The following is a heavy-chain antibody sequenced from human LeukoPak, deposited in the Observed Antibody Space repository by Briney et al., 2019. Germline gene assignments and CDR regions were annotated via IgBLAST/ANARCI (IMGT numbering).Heavy chain of an antibody. J-gene: IGHJ2*01. CDR3: ARVSIGAWYFDL. CDR2: ISYDGSNK. D-gene: IGHD3-16*01. Sequence: GGSLRLSCAASGFTFSSYSMNWVRHAPGKGLEWVAVISYDGSNKYYADSVKGRFTISRDNAKNTQYLQMNRLGAEDTAVYYCARVSIGAWYFDLWGRGTLVTVSS. V-gene: IGHV3-30*03. CDR1: GFTFSSYS.